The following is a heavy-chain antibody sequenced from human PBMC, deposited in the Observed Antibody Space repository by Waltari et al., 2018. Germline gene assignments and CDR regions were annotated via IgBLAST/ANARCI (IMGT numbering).Heavy chain of an antibody. J-gene: IGHJ4*02. CDR2: IMPMFGTA. Sequence: SWVRQAPGQGLEGMGGIMPMFGTANYAQKFQGRVTITADESTNTAYMELSSLRSEDTAVFYCAGGIAEAEGDLLEYWGQGTLVTVSS. D-gene: IGHD6-13*01. CDR3: AGGIAEAEGDLLEY. V-gene: IGHV1-69*01.